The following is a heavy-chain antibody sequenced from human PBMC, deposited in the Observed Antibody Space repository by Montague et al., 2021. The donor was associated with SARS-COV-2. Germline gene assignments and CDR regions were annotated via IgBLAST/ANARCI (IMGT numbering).Heavy chain of an antibody. CDR2: ISDSGDNT. J-gene: IGHJ4*02. D-gene: IGHD3-10*01. Sequence: SLRLSCAASGFTFTNYGISLFRQAPGKGLEWVSLISDSGDNTHYSDSVKVRFTISRDNSKNTVLLQMDNLRAEDTAVYYCAKSTHYYVSGTYYNTYYFDQWGQGILVTVSS. V-gene: IGHV3-23*01. CDR1: GFTFTNYG. CDR3: AKSTHYYVSGTYYNTYYFDQ.